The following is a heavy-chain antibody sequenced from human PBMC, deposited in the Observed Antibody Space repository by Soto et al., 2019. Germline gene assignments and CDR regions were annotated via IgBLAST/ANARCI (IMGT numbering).Heavy chain of an antibody. CDR3: ATGSHSSTWPEYFQH. V-gene: IGHV3-30-3*01. D-gene: IGHD6-13*01. J-gene: IGHJ1*01. CDR2: VSYDGSNE. Sequence: QVQLVESGGGVVQPGRSLRLSCAASGFTFSSYAMDWVRQAPGKGLEWVAVVSYDGSNEYYADSVKGRFTISKDNSKNTLYLQMNSLRAEDTAVYYCATGSHSSTWPEYFQHWGQGTLLTVSS. CDR1: GFTFSSYA.